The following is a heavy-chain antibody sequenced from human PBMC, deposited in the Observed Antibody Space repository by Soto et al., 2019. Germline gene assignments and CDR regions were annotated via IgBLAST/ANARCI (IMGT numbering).Heavy chain of an antibody. D-gene: IGHD6-19*01. Sequence: QVQQVQSGAEVKQPGYSVKVSCKASGGNFSSYTISWVRQAPGQGLEWMGRIIPILGIANYAQKFQGRGTITADKSTSTAYMELSSLRSEDTAVYYCARDGGSGIFDYWGQGTLVTVSS. CDR3: ARDGGSGIFDY. J-gene: IGHJ4*02. V-gene: IGHV1-69*08. CDR2: IIPILGIA. CDR1: GGNFSSYT.